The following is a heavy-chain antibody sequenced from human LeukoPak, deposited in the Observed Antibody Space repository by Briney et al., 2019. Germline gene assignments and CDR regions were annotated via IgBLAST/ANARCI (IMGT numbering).Heavy chain of an antibody. CDR2: IWNDASNK. V-gene: IGHV3-33*01. CDR3: ARGSYYGMDV. Sequence: GGSLRLSCAASGFTFSNYAMHWVRQAPGKGLEWVAVIWNDASNKYYADSVEGRFTISRDVSKNTLYLQMNSLTAEDTAVYYCARGSYYGMDVWGQGTTVTVSS. CDR1: GFTFSNYA. J-gene: IGHJ6*02.